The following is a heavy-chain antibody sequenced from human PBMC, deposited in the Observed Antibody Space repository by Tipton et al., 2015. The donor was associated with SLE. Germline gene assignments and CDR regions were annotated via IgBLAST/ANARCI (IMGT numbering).Heavy chain of an antibody. J-gene: IGHJ3*02. CDR1: GGSISSYY. CDR3: ARRKVRITMVRGVIIDDAFDI. CDR2: IYTSGST. V-gene: IGHV4-4*07. D-gene: IGHD3-10*01. Sequence: TLSLTCTVSGGSISSYYWSWIRQPAGKGLEWIGRIYTSGSTNYNPSLKSRVTMSVDTSKNQFSLKLSSVTAADTAVYYCARRKVRITMVRGVIIDDAFDIWGQGTMVTVSS.